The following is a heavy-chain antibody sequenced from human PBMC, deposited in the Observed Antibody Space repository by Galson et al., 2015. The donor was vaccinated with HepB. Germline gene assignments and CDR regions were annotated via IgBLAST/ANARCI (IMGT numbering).Heavy chain of an antibody. J-gene: IGHJ5*01. CDR1: GFAFDSHA. V-gene: IGHV3-23*01. CDR2: ITGKGDST. D-gene: IGHD5-18*01. CDR3: AKGYGLFDS. Sequence: LRLSCAASGFAFDSHAMRWVRQAPGRGLEWISGITGKGDSTFYADSVKGRFTVSKDNSNDMLYLQMNSLRAEDAGLYFCAKGYGLFDSWGQGILVTVSS.